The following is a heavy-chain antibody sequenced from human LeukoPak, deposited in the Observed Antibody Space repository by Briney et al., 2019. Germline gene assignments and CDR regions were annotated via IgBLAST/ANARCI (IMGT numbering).Heavy chain of an antibody. D-gene: IGHD5-24*01. CDR2: MNPNSGNT. Sequence: GASVKVSCKASGYTFTSYDINWVRQATGQGLEWMGWMNPNSGNTGYAQKFQGRVTMTTNTSISTAYMELSSLRSEDTAVHYCARALVEMATNTPLDYWGQGTLVTVSS. CDR3: ARALVEMATNTPLDY. CDR1: GYTFTSYD. J-gene: IGHJ4*02. V-gene: IGHV1-8*01.